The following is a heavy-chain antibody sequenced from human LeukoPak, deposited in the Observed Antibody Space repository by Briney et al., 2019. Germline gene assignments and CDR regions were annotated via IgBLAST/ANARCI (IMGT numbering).Heavy chain of an antibody. CDR3: ATTSVWTRALDS. CDR2: INPYSGNT. J-gene: IGHJ4*02. CDR1: GYNFFSYN. D-gene: IGHD6-19*01. V-gene: IGHV1-18*04. Sequence: ASVTVSCKASGYNFFSYNITWVRQAPGLGLECMGWINPYSGNTTYPQKLRGRVTMTTDTSTSTAYMELRSLRPDDTAMYYCATTSVWTRALDSWGQGALVTVSS.